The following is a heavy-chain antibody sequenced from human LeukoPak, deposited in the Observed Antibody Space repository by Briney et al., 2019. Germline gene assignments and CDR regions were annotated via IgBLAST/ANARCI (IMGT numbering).Heavy chain of an antibody. J-gene: IGHJ3*02. CDR1: GFTFSIYN. CDR2: IISSGSTI. D-gene: IGHD4-23*01. CDR3: ARDDTVAYDAFDI. Sequence: GGSLRLSCAASGFTFSIYNMNWVRQAPGKGLEWVSYIISSGSTIYYADSVKGRFTISRDNAKNSLYLQMNSLRAEDTAVYYCARDDTVAYDAFDIWGQGTMVTVSS. V-gene: IGHV3-48*03.